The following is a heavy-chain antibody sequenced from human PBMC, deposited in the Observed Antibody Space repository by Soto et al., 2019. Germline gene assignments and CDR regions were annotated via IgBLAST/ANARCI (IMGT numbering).Heavy chain of an antibody. Sequence: GGSLRLSCVASGFTFRIYAMTWVRQAPGKGLEWVARIRGNGAGISYADSVKGRFTISRDNSKNTVYLQMNSLRADDTAVYFCAKRGDILDVSSSFVGYGMDVWGQGT. D-gene: IGHD2-15*01. CDR1: GFTFRIYA. J-gene: IGHJ6*02. CDR2: IRGNGAGI. CDR3: AKRGDILDVSSSFVGYGMDV. V-gene: IGHV3-23*01.